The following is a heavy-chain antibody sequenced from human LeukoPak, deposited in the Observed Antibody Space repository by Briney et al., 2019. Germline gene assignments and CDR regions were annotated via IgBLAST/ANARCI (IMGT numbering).Heavy chain of an antibody. Sequence: PSETLSLTCTVSGGSISSGGYSWSWIRQHPGKGLEWIGYIYYSGSTYYNPSLKSRVTISVDTSKNQFSLKLSSVTAADTAVYYCARASSSGYYYYWGQGTLVTVSS. CDR3: ARASSSGYYYY. CDR2: IYYSGST. J-gene: IGHJ4*02. V-gene: IGHV4-31*03. CDR1: GGSISSGGYS. D-gene: IGHD3-22*01.